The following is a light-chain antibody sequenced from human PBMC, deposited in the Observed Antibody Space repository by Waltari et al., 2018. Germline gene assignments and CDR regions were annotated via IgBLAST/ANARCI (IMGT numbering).Light chain of an antibody. Sequence: QSALTQPASVSGSPGPSITISCTGTSSDVGYSNYVSWYQHLPGKVPIVLIYEVCNLPSGVSSRFSASQSGNTASLTTSGLQAADEAAYYSTSHTSRGTWVFGGGTKVTVL. CDR2: EVC. V-gene: IGLV2-14*01. CDR1: SSDVGYSNY. J-gene: IGLJ3*02. CDR3: TSHTSRGTWV.